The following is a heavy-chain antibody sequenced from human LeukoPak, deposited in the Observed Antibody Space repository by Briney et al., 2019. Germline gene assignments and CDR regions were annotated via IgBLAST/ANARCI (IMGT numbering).Heavy chain of an antibody. V-gene: IGHV3-21*01. CDR2: ISPSSSYI. J-gene: IGHJ3*02. CDR1: GFTFSTCS. CDR3: ARDRYSTSLDAFDI. D-gene: IGHD6-13*01. Sequence: PGGSLRLSCAASGFTFSTCSINWVRQAPGKGLEWVSSISPSSSYIYYADSVKGRFTISRDNAKNSLYLQMNSLRADDTAVYYCARDRYSTSLDAFDIWGQGTMVTVSS.